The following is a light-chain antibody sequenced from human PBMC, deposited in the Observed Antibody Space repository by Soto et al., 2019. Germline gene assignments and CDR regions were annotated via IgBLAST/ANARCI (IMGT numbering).Light chain of an antibody. CDR3: HKYNHAPT. CDR1: QAISSY. J-gene: IGKJ4*01. CDR2: ATS. V-gene: IGKV1-27*01. Sequence: DIQLTQSPSSLSASVGDRVTITCRASQAISSYLAWYQQKPGKVPELLIYATSTLQSGAPSRFSGIGSGTDFTLTISSLQPEDVAPYYCHKYNHAPTFGGGTKVEIK.